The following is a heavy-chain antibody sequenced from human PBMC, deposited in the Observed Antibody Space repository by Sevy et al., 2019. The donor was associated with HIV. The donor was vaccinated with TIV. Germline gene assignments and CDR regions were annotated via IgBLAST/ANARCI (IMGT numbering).Heavy chain of an antibody. CDR2: INPNSGGT. CDR3: ARDLGRAYTYGFNY. V-gene: IGHV1-2*02. D-gene: IGHD5-18*01. Sequence: ASVKVSCKASGYTFTIYSMHWVRQAPGQGLEWMGWINPNSGGTNFAQKFQGRVTMTRDKSIRTAYMELNRLRSDDTAVYYCARDLGRAYTYGFNYWGQGTLVTVSS. J-gene: IGHJ4*02. CDR1: GYTFTIYS.